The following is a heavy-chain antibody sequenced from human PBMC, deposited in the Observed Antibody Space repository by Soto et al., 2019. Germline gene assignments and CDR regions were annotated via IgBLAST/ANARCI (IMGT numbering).Heavy chain of an antibody. D-gene: IGHD2-2*01. CDR1: GYSFTNYW. CDR3: ARLYSSSPGY. CDR2: IYPGDSDT. V-gene: IGHV5-51*01. J-gene: IGHJ4*02. Sequence: GESLKISCKDYGYSFTNYWIAWVRQMPGRGLEWMGIIYPGDSDTRYSPSFQGQVTISADKSISTAYLQWNSLEASDTGIYYCARLYSSSPGYWGQGTLVTVSS.